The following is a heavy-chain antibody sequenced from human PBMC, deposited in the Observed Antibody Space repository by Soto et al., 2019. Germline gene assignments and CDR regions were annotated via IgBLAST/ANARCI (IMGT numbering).Heavy chain of an antibody. CDR2: IIPILGPA. D-gene: IGHD5-18*01. CDR1: GGTFSSSA. Sequence: QAHLVQSGAEVKKPGSSVKVSCKASGGTFSSSAISWVRQAPGQGLEWMGGIIPILGPANYAQKFQGRVTIIADEATTTVSMELSGLRSADTAGYYCARVKREYNYGSLDFYYYGLDVWGQGTTVTVSS. V-gene: IGHV1-69*01. J-gene: IGHJ6*02. CDR3: ARVKREYNYGSLDFYYYGLDV.